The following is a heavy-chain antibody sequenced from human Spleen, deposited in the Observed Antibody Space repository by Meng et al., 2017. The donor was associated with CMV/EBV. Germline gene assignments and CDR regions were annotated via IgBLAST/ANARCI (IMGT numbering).Heavy chain of an antibody. J-gene: IGHJ3*01. CDR2: ISWNSGSI. D-gene: IGHD6-13*01. Sequence: GGSLRLSCAASGFTFDDYAMHWVRQAPGKGLEWVSGISWNSGSIGYADSVKGRFTISRDNAKNSLYLQMNSLRAEDTALYYCAKARGSWPDDAFDLWGQGTMVTVSS. CDR1: GFTFDDYA. CDR3: AKARGSWPDDAFDL. V-gene: IGHV3-9*01.